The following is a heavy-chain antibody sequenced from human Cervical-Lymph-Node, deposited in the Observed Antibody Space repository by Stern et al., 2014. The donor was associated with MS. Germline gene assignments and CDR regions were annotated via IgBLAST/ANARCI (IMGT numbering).Heavy chain of an antibody. CDR2: SGAYNGNT. J-gene: IGHJ3*02. CDR3: ARGLLGSENAFDI. V-gene: IGHV1-18*01. Sequence: QVQLVQSGAGVKKPGASVKVSCEASGFSFTSYGISWVRQAPGQGLEWMGWSGAYNGNTNYAQKLQRRVTMTTDTSTSTAYMELRSLRSDDTAVYYCARGLLGSENAFDIWGQGTMVTVSS. D-gene: IGHD2-15*01. CDR1: GFSFTSYG.